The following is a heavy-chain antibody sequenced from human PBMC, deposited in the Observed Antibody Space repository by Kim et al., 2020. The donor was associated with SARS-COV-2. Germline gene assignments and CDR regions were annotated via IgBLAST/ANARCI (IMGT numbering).Heavy chain of an antibody. CDR2: VYYRGST. D-gene: IGHD1-26*01. Sequence: SETLSLTCTVSGGSISSGSYYWGWIRQPPGKGLEWIGSVYYRGSTYYNPSLKTRVTISVDTSKNQFSLKLTSVTAADTAVYYCARHTGTYSLPLDYWGQGSLVTVSS. V-gene: IGHV4-39*01. J-gene: IGHJ4*02. CDR1: GGSISSGSYY. CDR3: ARHTGTYSLPLDY.